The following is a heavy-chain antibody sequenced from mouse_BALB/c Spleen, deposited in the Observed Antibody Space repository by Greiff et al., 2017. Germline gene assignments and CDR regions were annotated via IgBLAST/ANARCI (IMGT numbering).Heavy chain of an antibody. J-gene: IGHJ4*01. Sequence: EVQGVESGGGLVQPGGSRKLSCAASGFTFSSFGMHWVRQAPEKGLEWVAYISSGSSTIYYADTVKGRFTISRDNPKNTLFLQMTSLRSEDTAMYYCARSGTLGAMDYWGQGTSVTVSS. CDR1: GFTFSSFG. CDR3: ARSGTLGAMDY. V-gene: IGHV5-17*02. D-gene: IGHD4-1*01. CDR2: ISSGSSTI.